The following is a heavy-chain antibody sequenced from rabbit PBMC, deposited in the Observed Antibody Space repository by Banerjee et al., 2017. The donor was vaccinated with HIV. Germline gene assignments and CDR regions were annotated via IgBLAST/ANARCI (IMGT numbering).Heavy chain of an antibody. CDR2: IDSGSRDFT. D-gene: IGHD8-1*01. V-gene: IGHV1S45*01. CDR1: GVSFSDREV. J-gene: IGHJ6*01. Sequence: QEQLVESGGDLVKPGASLTLTCKASGVSFSDREVMCWVRQAPGKGLEWIACIDSGSRDFTYYASWAKGRFTISKTSSTTVTLQMTSLTVADTAIYFCARDTGSSFSTYGMDLWGPGTLVTVS. CDR3: ARDTGSSFSTYGMDL.